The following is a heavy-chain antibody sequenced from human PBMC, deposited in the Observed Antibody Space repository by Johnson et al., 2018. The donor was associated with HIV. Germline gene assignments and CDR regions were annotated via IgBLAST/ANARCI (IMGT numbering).Heavy chain of an antibody. V-gene: IGHV3-23*04. J-gene: IGHJ3*02. Sequence: VQLVESGGGLVQPGGSLRLSCGASAFTFSSNDMKWVRQAPGKGLEWVSPISGSDHSTYYAASVKDRFTISRDNSKNTLCLQMNSLRPEDTAVFYCARGNSVAARIGAFDIWGQGTMVTVSS. CDR2: ISGSDHST. CDR1: AFTFSSND. CDR3: ARGNSVAARIGAFDI. D-gene: IGHD6-6*01.